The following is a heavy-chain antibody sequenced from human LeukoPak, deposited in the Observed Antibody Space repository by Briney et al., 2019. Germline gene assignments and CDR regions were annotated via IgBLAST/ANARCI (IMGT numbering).Heavy chain of an antibody. CDR3: ARELAATYYYYYYTDV. V-gene: IGHV4-34*01. CDR2: INHSGST. J-gene: IGHJ6*03. CDR1: GGSFSGYY. D-gene: IGHD2-15*01. Sequence: SETLSLTCAVYGGSFSGYYWSWIRQPPGKGLEWIGEINHSGSTNYNPSLKSRVTISVDTSKNQFSLKLSSVTAADTAVYYCARELAATYYYYYYTDVWGKGTTVTVSS.